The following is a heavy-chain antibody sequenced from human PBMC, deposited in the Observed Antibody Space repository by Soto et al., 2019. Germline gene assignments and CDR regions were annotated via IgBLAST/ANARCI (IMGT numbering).Heavy chain of an antibody. V-gene: IGHV3-72*01. D-gene: IGHD4-17*01. CDR2: TRNKANSYTT. CDR1: GFTFSDHY. CDR3: ARGHGDYERPPYSYHGMDV. Sequence: GGSLRLSCAASGFTFSDHYMDWVRQAPGKGLEWVGRTRNKANSYTTEYAASVKGRFTISRDDSKNSLYLQMNSLKTEDTAVYYCARGHGDYERPPYSYHGMDVWGQGTTVTVSS. J-gene: IGHJ6*02.